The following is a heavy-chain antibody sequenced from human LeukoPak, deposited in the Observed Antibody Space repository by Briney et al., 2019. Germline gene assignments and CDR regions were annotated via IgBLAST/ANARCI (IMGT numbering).Heavy chain of an antibody. CDR3: ASPGSSGLGYYYYMDV. D-gene: IGHD3-22*01. Sequence: GGSLRLSCAASGFTFSSYAMHWVRQAPGKGLEWVAVISYDGSNKYYADPVKGRFTISRDNSKNTLYLQMNSLRAEDTAVYYCASPGSSGLGYYYYMDVWGKGTTVTVSS. V-gene: IGHV3-30*04. J-gene: IGHJ6*03. CDR2: ISYDGSNK. CDR1: GFTFSSYA.